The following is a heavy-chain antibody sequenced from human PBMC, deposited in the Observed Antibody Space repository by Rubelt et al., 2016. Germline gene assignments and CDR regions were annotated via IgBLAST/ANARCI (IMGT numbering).Heavy chain of an antibody. D-gene: IGHD4-17*01. J-gene: IGHJ4*02. CDR3: ARGDPDRGSRTVTLDY. V-gene: IGHV4-4*07. CDR1: GGSISSYY. CDR2: IYTSGST. Sequence: ESGPGLVKPSETLSLTCTVSGGSISSYYWSWIRQPAGKGLAWIGRIYTSGSTNYNPSLKSRDTMPVDTSKNQFSLKLSSVTAADTAVYYSARGDPDRGSRTVTLDYWGQGTLVTVSS.